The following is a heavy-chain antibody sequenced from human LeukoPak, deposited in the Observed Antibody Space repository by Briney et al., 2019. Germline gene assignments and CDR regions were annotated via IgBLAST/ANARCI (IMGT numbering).Heavy chain of an antibody. Sequence: AASVKVSCKASGYPFTTYGLSWVRQAPGQGLEWMGQISGNDGDTHYAQKFQGRVTMTTDSATSTAYMELTSLRSGDTAVYYCARDVPDFWSGFDYWGQGTLVTVSP. D-gene: IGHD3-3*01. V-gene: IGHV1-18*01. CDR2: ISGNDGDT. CDR3: ARDVPDFWSGFDY. CDR1: GYPFTTYG. J-gene: IGHJ4*02.